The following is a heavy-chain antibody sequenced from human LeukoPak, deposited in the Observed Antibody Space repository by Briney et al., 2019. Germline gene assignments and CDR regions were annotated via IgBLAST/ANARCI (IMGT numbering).Heavy chain of an antibody. J-gene: IGHJ6*02. CDR3: ASRDYYYYGMDV. CDR1: GFTFSDYY. CDR2: ISSSGSTI. Sequence: GGSLRLSCAASGFTFSDYYMSWIRQAPGKGLERVSYISSSGSTIYYADSVKGRFTISRDNAKNSLYLQMNSLRAEDTAVYYCASRDYYYYGMDVWGQGTTVTVSS. V-gene: IGHV3-11*01.